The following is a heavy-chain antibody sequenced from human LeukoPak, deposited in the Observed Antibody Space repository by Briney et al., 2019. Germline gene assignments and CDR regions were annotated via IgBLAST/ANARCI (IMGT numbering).Heavy chain of an antibody. V-gene: IGHV3-66*02. CDR3: VTSTGQQFIPYDY. CDR2: IYGADAA. J-gene: IGHJ4*02. Sequence: GGSLRLSCAASGFNVSSNYMTWIRQAPGKGLEWVSLIYGADAAYYAESVRGRFMISRDNLKNTLFLQMNSLRVEDTAVYYCVTSTGQQFIPYDYWGQGAHVTVSS. CDR1: GFNVSSNY. D-gene: IGHD6-13*01.